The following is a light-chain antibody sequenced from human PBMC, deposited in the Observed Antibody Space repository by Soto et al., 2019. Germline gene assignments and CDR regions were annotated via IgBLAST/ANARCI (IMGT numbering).Light chain of an antibody. CDR2: EVN. J-gene: IGLJ1*01. CDR1: SSDVGAYSF. Sequence: QSVLTQPPSASGSPGQSVTISCTGTSSDVGAYSFVSWYQQHPGKAPKLMIYEVNKRPSGVPDRFSGSKSGNTASLTVSGLQAEDEADYYCNSHAGSNNFYVFGTGTKVTV. CDR3: NSHAGSNNFYV. V-gene: IGLV2-8*01.